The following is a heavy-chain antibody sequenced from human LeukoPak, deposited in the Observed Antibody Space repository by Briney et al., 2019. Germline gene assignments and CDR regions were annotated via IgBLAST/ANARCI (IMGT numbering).Heavy chain of an antibody. J-gene: IGHJ4*02. CDR2: ISAYNGNT. CDR3: ASGIDMYSSSPDPDY. V-gene: IGHV1-18*01. D-gene: IGHD6-13*01. Sequence: GASVKVSCKASGYTLTSYGISWVRQAPGQGLEWMGWISAYNGNTNYAQKLQGRVTMTTDTSTSTAYMELRSLRSDDTAVYYCASGIDMYSSSPDPDYWGQGTLVTVSS. CDR1: GYTLTSYG.